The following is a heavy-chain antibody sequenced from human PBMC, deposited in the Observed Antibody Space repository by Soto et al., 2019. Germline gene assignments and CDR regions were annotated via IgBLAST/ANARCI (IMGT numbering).Heavy chain of an antibody. V-gene: IGHV3-21*06. CDR3: ARSGELLQTFDS. CDR2: ITGNSEYK. D-gene: IGHD1-26*01. J-gene: IGHJ4*02. CDR1: GVSFSDYS. Sequence: PGGSLRLSCVVSGVSFSDYSMNWVRQAPGKGLEWVSLITGNSEYKYYAGSVKGRFTVSRGNAKNSLYLQMNSLTVEDTAVYYCARSGELLQTFDSWGQGTLVTVSS.